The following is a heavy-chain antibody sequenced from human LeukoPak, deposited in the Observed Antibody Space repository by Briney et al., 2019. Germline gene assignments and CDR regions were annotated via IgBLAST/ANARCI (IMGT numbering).Heavy chain of an antibody. CDR1: GFTFSSYA. Sequence: GGSLRLSCAASGFTFSSYAMSWVRQAPGKGLEWVSAISGSGGSTYYADSVKDRFTISRDNSKNTLYLQMNSLRAEDTAVYYCAKDFRDGSSSFDYWGQGTLVTVSS. D-gene: IGHD6-6*01. V-gene: IGHV3-23*01. J-gene: IGHJ4*02. CDR3: AKDFRDGSSSFDY. CDR2: ISGSGGST.